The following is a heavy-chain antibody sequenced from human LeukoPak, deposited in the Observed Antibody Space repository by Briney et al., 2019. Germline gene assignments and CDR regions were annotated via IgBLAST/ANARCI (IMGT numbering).Heavy chain of an antibody. CDR3: ARDPLYCSSTSCSTLGAFDI. CDR1: GFTFSSYS. J-gene: IGHJ3*02. D-gene: IGHD2-2*01. Sequence: GGSLRLSCAASGFTFSSYSMNWVRQAPWKGLEWVSSISSSSYIYYADSVKGRFTISRDNAKNSLCLQMNSLRAEDTAVYYCARDPLYCSSTSCSTLGAFDIWGQGTMVTVSS. V-gene: IGHV3-21*01. CDR2: ISSSSYI.